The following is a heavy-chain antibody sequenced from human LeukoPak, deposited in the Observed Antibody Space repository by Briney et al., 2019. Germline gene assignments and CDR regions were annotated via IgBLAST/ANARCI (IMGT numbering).Heavy chain of an antibody. V-gene: IGHV1-2*02. CDR1: GYTFTGYF. J-gene: IGHJ4*02. CDR2: INPNSGGT. D-gene: IGHD2-8*02. CDR3: ARDLGTGDLSFDY. Sequence: ASVKVSCKASGYTFTGYFLHWVRQAPGHGLEWMGWINPNSGGTKYAQKFQGRVTLTRDTSITTACMDLTRLKSDDTAVYFCARDLGTGDLSFDYWGQGTLLSVSS.